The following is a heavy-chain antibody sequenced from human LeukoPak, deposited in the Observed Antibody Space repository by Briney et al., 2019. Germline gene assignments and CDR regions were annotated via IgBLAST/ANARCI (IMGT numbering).Heavy chain of an antibody. J-gene: IGHJ4*02. D-gene: IGHD1-26*01. CDR1: GGSISSYY. Sequence: SETLSLTCTVSGGSISSYYWSWIRQPPGKGLEWIGYIYYSGSTNYNPSLKSRVTISVDTSKNQCSLKLSSVTAADTAVYYCARHGGGSYHRNYFDYWGQGTLVTVSS. CDR2: IYYSGST. CDR3: ARHGGGSYHRNYFDY. V-gene: IGHV4-59*08.